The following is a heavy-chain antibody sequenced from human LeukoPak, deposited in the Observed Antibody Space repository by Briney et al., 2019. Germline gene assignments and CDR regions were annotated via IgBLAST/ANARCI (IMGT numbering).Heavy chain of an antibody. J-gene: IGHJ4*02. CDR3: ARLVGATTLDY. V-gene: IGHV4-39*01. D-gene: IGHD1-26*01. CDR1: GXSISTSNYY. Sequence: SETLSLTCTVSGXSISTSNYYWGWIRQPPGMGLEWIGIIYYSGSTYYNPSLKSRVTISVDTAKNQFSLKVSSVTAADTAVYFCARLVGATTLDYWGQGTLVTVSS. CDR2: IYYSGST.